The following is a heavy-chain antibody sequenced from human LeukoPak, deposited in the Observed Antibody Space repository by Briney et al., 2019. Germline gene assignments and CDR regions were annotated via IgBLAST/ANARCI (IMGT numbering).Heavy chain of an antibody. V-gene: IGHV3-9*01. CDR3: AKGSTYYYDSSGYFDY. D-gene: IGHD3-22*01. CDR1: GFTFDDYA. J-gene: IGHJ4*02. CDR2: ISWNSGSI. Sequence: GRSLRLSCAASGFTFDDYAMHWVRQAPGKGLEWVSGISWNSGSIGYADSMKGRFTISRDNAKNSLYLQMNSLRAEDTALYYCAKGSTYYYDSSGYFDYWGQGTLVTVSS.